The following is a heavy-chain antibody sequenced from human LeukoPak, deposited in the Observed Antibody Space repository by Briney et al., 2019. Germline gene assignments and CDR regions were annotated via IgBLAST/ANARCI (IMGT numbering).Heavy chain of an antibody. CDR2: IYSGGST. CDR3: ASDSYSPEYFQH. Sequence: GGALRLSCAASGFSVSNNYMSWVRQAPGKGVEWVSVIYSGGSTFYADSVKGRFTVSRDNSKNTLYLQMNSLRAEDTAVYYCASDSYSPEYFQHWGQGTLVTVSS. J-gene: IGHJ1*01. D-gene: IGHD2-15*01. V-gene: IGHV3-66*01. CDR1: GFSVSNNY.